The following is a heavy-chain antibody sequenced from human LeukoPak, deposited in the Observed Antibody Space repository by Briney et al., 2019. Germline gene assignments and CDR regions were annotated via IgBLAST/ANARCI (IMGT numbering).Heavy chain of an antibody. Sequence: GGSLRLSCAASGFTFSSYAMHWVRQAPGKGLEWVAVISYDGSNKYYADSVKGRFTISRDNSKNTLYLQMNSLRAEDTAVYYCARRRMGSTPDYWGQGTLVTVSS. CDR2: ISYDGSNK. CDR1: GFTFSSYA. D-gene: IGHD1-26*01. J-gene: IGHJ4*02. V-gene: IGHV3-30-3*01. CDR3: ARRRMGSTPDY.